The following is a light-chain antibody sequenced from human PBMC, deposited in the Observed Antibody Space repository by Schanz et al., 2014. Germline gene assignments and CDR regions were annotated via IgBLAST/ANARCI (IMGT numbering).Light chain of an antibody. CDR2: GAS. CDR1: QDISNS. V-gene: IGKV1-16*02. CDR3: QQYNSYPYT. Sequence: DIQMTQSPSSLSASVGERVTLTCRASQDISNSLAWFQQKPGNAPKSLIYGASSLQSGVPSKFSGTGSGTDFSLTISSLQPEDFATYYCQQYNSYPYTFGQGTKLEIK. J-gene: IGKJ2*01.